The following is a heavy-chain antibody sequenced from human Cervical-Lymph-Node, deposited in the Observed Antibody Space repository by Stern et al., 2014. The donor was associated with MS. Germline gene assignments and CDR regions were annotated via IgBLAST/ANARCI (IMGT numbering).Heavy chain of an antibody. Sequence: QVTLRESGPVLVKPTETLTLTCTVSGFSLSNARMGVSWIRQPPGKALEWLAKLFLNGEKSYTPILKSTVTNPKDTSKSQVVLTMTNMDPVDTATYYCARITGIVVVDVYYFDYWGQGTLVTVSS. CDR1: GFSLSNARMG. V-gene: IGHV2-26*01. J-gene: IGHJ4*02. D-gene: IGHD3-22*01. CDR3: ARITGIVVVDVYYFDY. CDR2: LFLNGEK.